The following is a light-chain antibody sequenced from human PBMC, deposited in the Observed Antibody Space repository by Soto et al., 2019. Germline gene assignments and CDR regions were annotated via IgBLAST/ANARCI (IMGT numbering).Light chain of an antibody. CDR3: QQYSKEST. CDR1: QNVSNW. V-gene: IGKV1-5*03. Sequence: DVEMTQSPSTLPTSIGDRVTINCRASQNVSNWLAWYQQKPGNAPKLLIYKASRLESGVPSRFSASGSGTDFTLTSKSLQSDDFATYFCQQYSKESTFGQGTKLEIK. J-gene: IGKJ2*01. CDR2: KAS.